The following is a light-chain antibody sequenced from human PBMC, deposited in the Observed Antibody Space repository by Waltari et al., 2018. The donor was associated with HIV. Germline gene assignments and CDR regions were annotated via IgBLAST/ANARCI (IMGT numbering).Light chain of an antibody. J-gene: IGKJ2*01. V-gene: IGKV4-1*01. Sequence: DIVMTQSPDSLAVSLGERATINCKSSQSVLYSSNNKNYLAWYQQKPGQAPKLLIYWASTRESGVPDRFSGSGSGTDFTLTISSLQDEDVAVYYCQQYYSTPPYTFGQGTKLEIK. CDR1: QSVLYSSNNKNY. CDR3: QQYYSTPPYT. CDR2: WAS.